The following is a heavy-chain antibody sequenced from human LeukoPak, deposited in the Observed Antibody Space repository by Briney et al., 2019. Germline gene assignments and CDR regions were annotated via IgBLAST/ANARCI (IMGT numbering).Heavy chain of an antibody. D-gene: IGHD1-26*01. CDR1: GFTFSNSG. CDR2: ISSNGGST. CDR3: VKGRSGGSYGM. Sequence: GVSLRLSCSASGFTFSNSGMHWVRQAPGRGLECVSAISSNGGSTYYADSVKGRFTISRDNSKNTLYLQMSSLRAEDTAVYYCVKGRSGGSYGMWGQGTLLTVST. V-gene: IGHV3-64D*09. J-gene: IGHJ4*02.